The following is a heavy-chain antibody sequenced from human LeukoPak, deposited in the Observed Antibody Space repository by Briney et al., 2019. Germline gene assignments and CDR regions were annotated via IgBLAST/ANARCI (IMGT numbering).Heavy chain of an antibody. V-gene: IGHV4-39*07. J-gene: IGHJ6*03. Sequence: KSSETLSLTCTVSGDSISSSSSYWGWIRQPPGKGLEWIGSIYYSGNTYYNTSLKSRVTISVDTSKNQFSLKLNSVTAADTAVYYCARDADIVARRTHYYYYYMDVWGKGTTVTISS. CDR3: ARDADIVARRTHYYYYYMDV. D-gene: IGHD2-15*01. CDR1: GDSISSSSSY. CDR2: IYYSGNT.